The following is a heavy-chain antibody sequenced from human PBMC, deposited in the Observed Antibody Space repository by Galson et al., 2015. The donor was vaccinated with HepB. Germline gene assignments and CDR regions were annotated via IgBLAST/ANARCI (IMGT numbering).Heavy chain of an antibody. J-gene: IGHJ1*01. V-gene: IGHV1-69*13. CDR1: GGTFSTYT. D-gene: IGHD3-22*01. CDR2: IIPIFGSA. CDR3: ARQYDTSGYYPY. Sequence: SVKVSCKASGGTFSTYTLSWVRQAPGQELEWMGGIIPIFGSANYAQRFQGRVTITADDSTSTTYMELRRLRSEDTAVYYCARQYDTSGYYPYWGQGTLVTVSS.